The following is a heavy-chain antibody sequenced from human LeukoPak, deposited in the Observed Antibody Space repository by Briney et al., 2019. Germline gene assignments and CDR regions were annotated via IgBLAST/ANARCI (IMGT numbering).Heavy chain of an antibody. J-gene: IGHJ4*02. CDR1: GLTFNSAW. Sequence: GGSLRLSCAASGLTFNSAWMNWVRQAPGKGLEWVGRIKSKTDGETTDYAAFVRGKFTISRDDSKNTLYLQMNSLKAEDTAVYYCTGWKNYWGQGTLVTVSS. D-gene: IGHD1-1*01. CDR3: TGWKNY. CDR2: IKSKTDGETT. V-gene: IGHV3-15*07.